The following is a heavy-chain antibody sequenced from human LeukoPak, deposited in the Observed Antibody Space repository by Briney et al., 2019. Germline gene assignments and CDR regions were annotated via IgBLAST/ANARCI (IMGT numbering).Heavy chain of an antibody. D-gene: IGHD1-26*01. CDR2: IYYSGIT. V-gene: IGHV4-39*01. Sequence: TSETLSLTCTVSGASISSSDRYWGWIRQPPGKGLEWIGSIYYSGITYHNPSLKSRVTISVDTSKNQFSLKLSSVTAADTAVYYCARSPLSVGAYYFDYWGQGTLVTVSS. J-gene: IGHJ4*02. CDR1: GASISSSDRY. CDR3: ARSPLSVGAYYFDY.